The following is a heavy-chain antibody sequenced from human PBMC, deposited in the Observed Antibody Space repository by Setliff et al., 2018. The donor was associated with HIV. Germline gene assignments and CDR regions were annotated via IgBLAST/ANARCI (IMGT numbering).Heavy chain of an antibody. V-gene: IGHV4-61*02. D-gene: IGHD2-2*01. J-gene: IGHJ4*02. Sequence: SETLSLTCTVSGDSVSSRSYYWSWIRQPAGKGLEWIGRIYTSGSTNYNPSLKSRVTISVDTSKNQFSLKLSSVTAADTAVYYCARTCLGSSSTSCYRRGGDYWGQGTLVTVSS. CDR3: ARTCLGSSSTSCYRRGGDY. CDR1: GDSVSSRSYY. CDR2: IYTSGST.